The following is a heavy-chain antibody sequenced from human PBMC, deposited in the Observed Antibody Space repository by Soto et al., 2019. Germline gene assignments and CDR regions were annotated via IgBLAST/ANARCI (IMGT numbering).Heavy chain of an antibody. CDR2: IYYSGST. J-gene: IGHJ4*02. CDR1: GGSISSGGYY. D-gene: IGHD5-12*01. Sequence: QVQLQESGPGLVKPSQTLSLTCTVSGGSISSGGYYWSWIPQQPGKGLEWIGYIYYSGSTYYNPSLKSRVTISVDTSKNQFSLKLSSVTAADTAVYYCARGSLWLQNSYDFDSWGQGTLVTVSS. CDR3: ARGSLWLQNSYDFDS. V-gene: IGHV4-31*03.